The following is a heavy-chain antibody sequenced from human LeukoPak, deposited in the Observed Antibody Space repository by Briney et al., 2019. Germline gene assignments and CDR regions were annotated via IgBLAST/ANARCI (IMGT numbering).Heavy chain of an antibody. CDR2: IYSGGST. J-gene: IGHJ4*02. Sequence: PGGSLRLSCAASGFTFSSYAMSCVRQAPGKGPEWVSVIYSGGSTYYADSVKGRFTISRDNSKNTLYLQMNSLRAEDTAAYHCARVDSRTAQFDYWGQGTLVTVSS. V-gene: IGHV3-66*01. CDR1: GFTFSSYA. CDR3: ARVDSRTAQFDY. D-gene: IGHD6-13*01.